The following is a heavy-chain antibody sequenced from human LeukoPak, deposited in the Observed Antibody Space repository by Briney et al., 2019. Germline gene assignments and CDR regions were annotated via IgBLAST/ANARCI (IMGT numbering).Heavy chain of an antibody. V-gene: IGHV1-18*01. Sequence: ASVKVSCRACGYTFTSYGISWVRQAPGQGLEWMGWISAYNGNTNYAQKLQGRVAMTTDTSTSTAYMELRSLRSDDTAVYYCARTRSEYSSSFGYWGQGTLVTVSS. CDR1: GYTFTSYG. D-gene: IGHD6-6*01. CDR3: ARTRSEYSSSFGY. CDR2: ISAYNGNT. J-gene: IGHJ4*02.